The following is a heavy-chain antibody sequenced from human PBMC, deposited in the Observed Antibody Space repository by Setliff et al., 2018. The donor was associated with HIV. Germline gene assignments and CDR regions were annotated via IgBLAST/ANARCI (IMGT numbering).Heavy chain of an antibody. D-gene: IGHD5-12*01. CDR1: GFNFRGYN. Sequence: GSLRLSCAVSGFNFRGYNMNWVRQAPGKGLEWVSSISTSSTYTYYADSVKGRFTISRDNAKNALYLQMNSLRAEDTAVYYCATHRVGQRPWLSDFWGQGTLV. CDR3: ATHRVGQRPWLSDF. CDR2: ISTSSTYT. J-gene: IGHJ4*02. V-gene: IGHV3-21*01.